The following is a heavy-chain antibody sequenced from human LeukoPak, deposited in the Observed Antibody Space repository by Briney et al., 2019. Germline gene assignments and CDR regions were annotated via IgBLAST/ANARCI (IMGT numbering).Heavy chain of an antibody. J-gene: IGHJ4*02. CDR1: GYTLTGYY. Sequence: ASVKVSCKASGYTLTGYYMHWVRQAPGQGLEWMGWINPNSGGTNYAQKFQGRVTMTRDTSISTAYMELSRLRSDDTAVYYCAREFVVRGPLGYWGQGTLVTVSS. D-gene: IGHD3-10*01. CDR2: INPNSGGT. CDR3: AREFVVRGPLGY. V-gene: IGHV1-2*02.